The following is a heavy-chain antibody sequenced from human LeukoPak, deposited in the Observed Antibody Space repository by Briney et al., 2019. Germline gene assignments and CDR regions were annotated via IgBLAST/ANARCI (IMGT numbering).Heavy chain of an antibody. Sequence: SETLSLTCTVSGGSISSNYWSWIRQPPGKGLEWIGYIYYRGSTNYNASLKSRVTISLDTSKNQFSLKLTSVTAADTAVYYCASRIYCSSTSCQDYWGQGTLVTVSS. D-gene: IGHD2-2*01. J-gene: IGHJ4*02. V-gene: IGHV4-59*08. CDR3: ASRIYCSSTSCQDY. CDR2: IYYRGST. CDR1: GGSISSNY.